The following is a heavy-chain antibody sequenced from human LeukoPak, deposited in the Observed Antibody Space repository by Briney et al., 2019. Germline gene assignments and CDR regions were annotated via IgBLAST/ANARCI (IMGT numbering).Heavy chain of an antibody. D-gene: IGHD3-10*01. CDR3: ARSGSGSPLDY. V-gene: IGHV4-30-2*01. CDR1: GGSISSGGYY. Sequence: SQTPSLTCTVSGGSISSGGYYWSWIRQPPGKGLEWIGYIYHSGSTYYNPSLKSRVTISVDRSKNQFSLKLSSVTAADTAVYYCARSGSGSPLDYWGQGTLVTVSS. CDR2: IYHSGST. J-gene: IGHJ4*02.